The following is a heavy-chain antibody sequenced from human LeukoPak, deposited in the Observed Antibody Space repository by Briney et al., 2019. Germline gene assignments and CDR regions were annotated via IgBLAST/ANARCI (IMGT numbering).Heavy chain of an antibody. CDR1: GYTFTSYG. V-gene: IGHV1-18*01. CDR2: ISAYNGNT. D-gene: IGHD6-13*01. J-gene: IGHJ4*02. Sequence: GASVTVSFKASGYTFTSYGISWVRPAPGQGLEWMGWISAYNGNTNYAQKLQGRVTMTTDTSTSTAYMELRSLRSDDTAVYYCARVNEFKQLVPGDYWGQGTLVTVSS. CDR3: ARVNEFKQLVPGDY.